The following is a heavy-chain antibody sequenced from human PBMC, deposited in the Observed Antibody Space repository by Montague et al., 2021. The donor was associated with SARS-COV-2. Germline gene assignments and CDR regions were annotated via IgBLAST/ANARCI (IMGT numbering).Heavy chain of an antibody. D-gene: IGHD3-10*01. CDR2: IYYSGTT. Sequence: SETLSLTCVVYGGSFSGYYWSWIRQFPGEGLEWIGYIYYSGTTKYNTALRSRVAIILETSKYQFSPKLYSVTAADKAAYYYSARDYFASGEYDYWGQGTRVTVSS. CDR3: SARDYFASGEYDY. CDR1: GGSFSGYY. J-gene: IGHJ4*02. V-gene: IGHV4-59*08.